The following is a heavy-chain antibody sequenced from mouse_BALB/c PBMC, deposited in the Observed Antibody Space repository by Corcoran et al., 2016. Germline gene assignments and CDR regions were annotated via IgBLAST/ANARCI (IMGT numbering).Heavy chain of an antibody. CDR2: INTYTGEP. CDR3: ARWEYYYGSSYYYFDY. J-gene: IGHJ2*01. D-gene: IGHD1-1*01. V-gene: IGHV9-3-1*01. CDR1: GYTFTNYG. Sequence: QIQLVQSGPELKKPGETVKISCKASGYTFTNYGMNWVKQAPGKGLKWMGWINTYTGEPTYADDFKGRFAFSLETSASTAYLQLNNLKNEDTATYFCARWEYYYGSSYYYFDYWGQGTTLTVSS.